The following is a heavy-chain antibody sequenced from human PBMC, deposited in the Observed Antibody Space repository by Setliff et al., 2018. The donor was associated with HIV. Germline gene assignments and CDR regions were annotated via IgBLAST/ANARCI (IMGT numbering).Heavy chain of an antibody. CDR2: VSSIGNT. J-gene: IGHJ4*02. CDR3: ARTRAPYFFDF. CDR1: GISINGYY. D-gene: IGHD1-26*01. Sequence: SETLSLTCSVSGISINGYYWSWIRQSPRTRLEWIGYVSSIGNTNYNPSLKSRVTISVDTSKNQFSLQLNSVTAADTAVYFCARTRAPYFFDFWGEGAQVTVSS. V-gene: IGHV4-4*08.